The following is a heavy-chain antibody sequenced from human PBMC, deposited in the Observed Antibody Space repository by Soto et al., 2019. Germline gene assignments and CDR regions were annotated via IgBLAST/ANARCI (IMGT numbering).Heavy chain of an antibody. D-gene: IGHD6-6*01. CDR1: GGSSSGGGYS. CDR3: AAPPRY. CDR2: IYHSGST. J-gene: IGHJ4*02. V-gene: IGHV4-30-2*02. Sequence: PSETMSLTCAVSGGSSSGGGYSWSWIRQPPGKGLEWIGYIYHSGSTYYNPSLKSRVTISVDTSKNQFSLKLTSVTAADTAVYYCAAPPRYWGQGTLVTVSS.